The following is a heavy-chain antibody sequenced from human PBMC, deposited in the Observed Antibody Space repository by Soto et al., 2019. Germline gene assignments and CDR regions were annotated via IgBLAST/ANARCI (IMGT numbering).Heavy chain of an antibody. Sequence: GGSLRLSCVASDFSFSNYGMHWVRQAPGKGLEWVADISYDGNNIYYAESVKGRFTISRDNSKNTLHLQMNSLRAEDTAAYYCAKDWRWQQQIYGMNVWGQGTTVTVSS. CDR1: DFSFSNYG. J-gene: IGHJ6*02. D-gene: IGHD6-13*01. V-gene: IGHV3-30*18. CDR2: ISYDGNNI. CDR3: AKDWRWQQQIYGMNV.